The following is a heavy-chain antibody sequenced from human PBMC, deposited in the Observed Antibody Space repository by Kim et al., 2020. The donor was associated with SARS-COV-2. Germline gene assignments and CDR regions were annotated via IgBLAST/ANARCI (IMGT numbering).Heavy chain of an antibody. CDR3: ASGVGATTPYYYYGMDV. D-gene: IGHD1-26*01. CDR2: ISAYNGNT. Sequence: ASVKVSCKASGYTFTSYGISWVRQAPGQGLEWMGWISAYNGNTNYAQKLQGRVTMTTDTSTSTAYMELRSLRSDDTAVYYCASGVGATTPYYYYGMDVWGQGTTVTVSS. J-gene: IGHJ6*02. V-gene: IGHV1-18*01. CDR1: GYTFTSYG.